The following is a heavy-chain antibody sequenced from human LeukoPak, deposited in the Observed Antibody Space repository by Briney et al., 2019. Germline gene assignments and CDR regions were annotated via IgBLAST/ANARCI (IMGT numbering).Heavy chain of an antibody. Sequence: GGSLRLSSAASGFTFSNFAMSWVRQAPGKGLEWVSTISDDGGATYYADSVRDRFTISRDNSKNTLYLQMNTLRAEDTALYYCAKVGAKESYYHYWGQGTLVTVSS. CDR3: AKVGAKESYYHY. D-gene: IGHD3-10*01. J-gene: IGHJ4*02. CDR1: GFTFSNFA. V-gene: IGHV3-23*01. CDR2: ISDDGGAT.